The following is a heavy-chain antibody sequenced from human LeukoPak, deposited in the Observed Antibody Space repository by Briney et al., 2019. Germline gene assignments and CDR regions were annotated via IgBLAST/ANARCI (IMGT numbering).Heavy chain of an antibody. J-gene: IGHJ4*02. CDR2: IGSGGASI. D-gene: IGHD3-10*01. CDR3: ARGPRGELFDYYFDY. Sequence: GGSLRLSCAASGFTFSSYGMHWVRQAPDKGLEWVSYIGSGGASIYYADSAKGRFTISRDNAKNSLYLQMNSLRAEDTAVYYCARGPRGELFDYYFDYWGLGTLVTVSS. V-gene: IGHV3-21*05. CDR1: GFTFSSYG.